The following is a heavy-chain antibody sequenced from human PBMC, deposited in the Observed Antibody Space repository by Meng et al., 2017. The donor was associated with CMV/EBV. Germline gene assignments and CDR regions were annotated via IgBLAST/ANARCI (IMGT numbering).Heavy chain of an antibody. CDR2: ISYDGSNK. CDR1: GFTFSSYA. V-gene: IGHV3-30-3*01. D-gene: IGHD5-24*01. Sequence: GESLKISCAASGFTFSSYAMHWVRQAPGKGLEWVAVISYDGSNKYYADSVKGRFTISRDNSKNTLYLQMNSLRAEDTAVYYCARGLRGDEHGYNLGYWGQGTLDTVSS. CDR3: ARGLRGDEHGYNLGY. J-gene: IGHJ4*02.